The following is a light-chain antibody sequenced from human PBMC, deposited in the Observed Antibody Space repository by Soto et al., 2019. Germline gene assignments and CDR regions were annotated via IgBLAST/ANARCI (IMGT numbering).Light chain of an antibody. Sequence: HSALTQPASVSGSPGQSITISCTGTSSDVGTYKFVSWYQQHPGKVPTLMIHEGTKRPSGVSNRFSGSKSGNTATLTISGLQPEDEANYYCCSNAGTSFWVFGGGTKLTVL. J-gene: IGLJ3*02. CDR3: CSNAGTSFWV. V-gene: IGLV2-23*01. CDR1: SSDVGTYKF. CDR2: EGT.